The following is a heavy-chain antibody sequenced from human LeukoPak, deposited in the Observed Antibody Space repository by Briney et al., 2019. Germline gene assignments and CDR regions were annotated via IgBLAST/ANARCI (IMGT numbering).Heavy chain of an antibody. Sequence: GGSLRLSCAAPGFSFSNYTMRWVRQAPGKGLEYVSGIASNGGTKYYADSVKGRFTISRDNFKNTVYLQMDSLRTEDMAVYYCAREYCTTNSCYIWGLGYWGQGTLVTVSS. CDR1: GFSFSNYT. CDR2: IASNGGTK. D-gene: IGHD2-2*02. V-gene: IGHV3-64*02. CDR3: AREYCTTNSCYIWGLGY. J-gene: IGHJ4*02.